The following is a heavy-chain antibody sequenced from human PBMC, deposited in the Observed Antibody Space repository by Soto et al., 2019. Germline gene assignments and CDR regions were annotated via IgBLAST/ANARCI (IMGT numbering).Heavy chain of an antibody. V-gene: IGHV3-23*01. CDR1: GFTFISYA. J-gene: IGHJ3*01. CDR3: AKAGTFSGRPYDAFDF. CDR2: ISGSGDST. D-gene: IGHD1-26*01. Sequence: EVQLWESGGGLVQSGGSLRLSCTASGFTFISYAMSWVRQAPGKGLKWVSSISGSGDSTDYADSVKGRFTISRDNSRKSLDLQLNRLRAEDTAVYYCAKAGTFSGRPYDAFDFRGQGTLVTVS.